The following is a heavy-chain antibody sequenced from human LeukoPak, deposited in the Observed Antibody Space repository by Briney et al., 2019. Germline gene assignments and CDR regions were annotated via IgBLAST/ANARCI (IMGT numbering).Heavy chain of an antibody. Sequence: PGGSLRLSCAASGFTFSSNGMHWVRQAPGKGLEWVAVIWYDGSNKHYVDSVRGRFTISRDNSKNTLYLQMNSLRAEDTAVYYCAKGGESDYGGHFDYWGQGTLVTVSS. CDR2: IWYDGSNK. CDR1: GFTFSSNG. D-gene: IGHD4-23*01. J-gene: IGHJ4*02. CDR3: AKGGESDYGGHFDY. V-gene: IGHV3-33*06.